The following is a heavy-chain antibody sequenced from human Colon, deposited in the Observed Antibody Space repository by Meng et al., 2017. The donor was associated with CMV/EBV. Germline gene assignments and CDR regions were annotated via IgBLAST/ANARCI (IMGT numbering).Heavy chain of an antibody. CDR1: GGSMSGYY. J-gene: IGHJ2*01. V-gene: IGHV4-59*01. CDR3: ARGNDYWSGSVYYHYFDL. CDR2: IFDRGSV. Sequence: SETLSLTCDVSGGSMSGYYWSWLRQSPGKELEWIGFIFDRGSVNYNPSLQSRLTMSADTSNNQFFLNLTSVSAADTAVYYCARGNDYWSGSVYYHYFDLWGRGTLVTVSS. D-gene: IGHD3-3*01.